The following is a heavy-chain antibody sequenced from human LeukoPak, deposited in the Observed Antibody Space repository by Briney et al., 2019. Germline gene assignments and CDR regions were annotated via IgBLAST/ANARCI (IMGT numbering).Heavy chain of an antibody. CDR2: INAGNGNT. CDR3: ARENGSGSYYKRAYYFDY. V-gene: IGHV1-3*01. D-gene: IGHD3-10*01. CDR1: GYTFTSYA. J-gene: IGHJ4*02. Sequence: ASVKVSCKASGYTFTSYAMHWVRQAPGQRLEWMGWINAGNGNTKYSQKFQGRVTITRDTSASTAYMELNSLRSEDTAVYYCARENGSGSYYKRAYYFDYWGQGTLVTVSS.